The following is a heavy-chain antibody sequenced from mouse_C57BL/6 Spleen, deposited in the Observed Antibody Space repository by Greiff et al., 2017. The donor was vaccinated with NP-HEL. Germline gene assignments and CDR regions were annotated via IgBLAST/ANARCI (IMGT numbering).Heavy chain of an antibody. D-gene: IGHD1-1*02. Sequence: EVQLVESGGGLVKPGGSLKLSCAASGFTFSDYGMHWVRQAPEKGLEWVAYISSGSSTIYYADTVKGRFTISRDNAKNTLFLQMTSLRSEDTAMYYCANYGPYYYAMDYWGQGTSVTVSS. J-gene: IGHJ4*01. V-gene: IGHV5-17*01. CDR1: GFTFSDYG. CDR3: ANYGPYYYAMDY. CDR2: ISSGSSTI.